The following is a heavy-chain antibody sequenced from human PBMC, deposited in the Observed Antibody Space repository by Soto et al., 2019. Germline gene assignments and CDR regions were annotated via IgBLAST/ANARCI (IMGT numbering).Heavy chain of an antibody. J-gene: IGHJ4*02. CDR1: GFTFSSYG. CDR2: ISYDGSNK. D-gene: IGHD2-8*01. V-gene: IGHV3-30*18. CDR3: AKAGIVLIVYAREFDY. Sequence: QVQLVESGGGVVQPGRSLRLSCAASGFTFSSYGMHWVRQAPGKGLEWVAVISYDGSNKYYADSVKGRFTISRDNSKNTLYLPMNSLRAVDTAVYYCAKAGIVLIVYAREFDYWGQGTLVTVSS.